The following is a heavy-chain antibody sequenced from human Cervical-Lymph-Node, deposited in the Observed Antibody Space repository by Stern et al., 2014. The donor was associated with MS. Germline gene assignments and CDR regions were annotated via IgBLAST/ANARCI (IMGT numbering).Heavy chain of an antibody. D-gene: IGHD6-13*01. CDR1: VFTFADYA. CDR3: AKGSVGIAAPRNFDY. CDR2: MSWTSGSI. J-gene: IGHJ4*02. Sequence: VQSGGGLVQPGMSLRLSCAASVFTFADYAMHWVRQAPGKGPEWVSGMSWTSGSIGYADSVKGRFTISRDNAKNSLYLQMNSLRTEDTAFYYCAKGSVGIAAPRNFDYWGQGTLVTVSS. V-gene: IGHV3-9*01.